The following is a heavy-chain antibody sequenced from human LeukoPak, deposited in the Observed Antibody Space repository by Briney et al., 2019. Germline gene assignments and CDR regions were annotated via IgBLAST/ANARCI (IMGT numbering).Heavy chain of an antibody. D-gene: IGHD2-2*01. J-gene: IGHJ4*02. CDR1: GYTFTTYA. CDR3: ARFTPRLTREKFDY. Sequence: GASVKVSCKASGYTFTTYAIHWVRQAPGQRLEWMGWININNGDTKYSQEFQGRVTITRDTSTSTAYMELRSLRSDDTAVYYCARFTPRLTREKFDYWGQGTLVTVSS. CDR2: ININNGDT. V-gene: IGHV1-3*04.